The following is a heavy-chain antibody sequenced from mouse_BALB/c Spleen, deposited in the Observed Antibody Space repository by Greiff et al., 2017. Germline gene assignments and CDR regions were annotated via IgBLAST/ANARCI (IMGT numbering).Heavy chain of an antibody. CDR2: IRLKSNNYAT. D-gene: IGHD1-1*01. CDR1: GFTFSNYW. V-gene: IGHV6-6*02. CDR3: TRYYYVYYAMDY. J-gene: IGHJ4*01. Sequence: EVMLVESGGGLVQPGGSMKLSCVASGFTFSNYWMNWVRQSPEKGLEWVAEIRLKSNNYATHYAESVKGRFTISRDDSKSSVYLQMNNLRAEDTGIYYCTRYYYVYYAMDYWGQGTSVTVSS.